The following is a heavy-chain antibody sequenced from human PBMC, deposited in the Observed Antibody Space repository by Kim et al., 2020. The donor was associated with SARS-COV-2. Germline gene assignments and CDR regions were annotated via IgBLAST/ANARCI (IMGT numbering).Heavy chain of an antibody. D-gene: IGHD3-10*01. CDR3: ARVPRSRTRITMVRGVVNYYFGMDV. V-gene: IGHV1-3*01. J-gene: IGHJ6*02. CDR2: LNAGNGNT. Sequence: ASVKVSCKASGYTFTSYAMHWVRQAPGQRLEWMGWLNAGNGNTKYSQKFQGRVTITRDTSASTVYMELSSLRSEDTAVYYCARVPRSRTRITMVRGVVNYYFGMDVWGQGTTGTGSS. CDR1: GYTFTSYA.